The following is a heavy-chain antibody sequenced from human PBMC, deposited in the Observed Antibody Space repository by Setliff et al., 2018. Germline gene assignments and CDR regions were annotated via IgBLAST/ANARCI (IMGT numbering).Heavy chain of an antibody. J-gene: IGHJ6*03. Sequence: PSETLSLTCTVSGGSVRSHYWSWIRHSPGKGLEWIGFIFYSGDTKSNPSLKSRVTMSVDKSKNQFSLKLTSVTAADTAVYYCARGLEGEDYFYYMDVWGKGNTVTVSS. CDR1: GGSVRSHY. V-gene: IGHV4-59*02. CDR3: ARGLEGEDYFYYMDV. CDR2: IFYSGDT. D-gene: IGHD2-21*01.